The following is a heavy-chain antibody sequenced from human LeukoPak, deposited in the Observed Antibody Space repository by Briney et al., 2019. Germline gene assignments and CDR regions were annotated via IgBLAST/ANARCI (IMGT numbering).Heavy chain of an antibody. D-gene: IGHD4-17*01. J-gene: IGHJ4*02. CDR2: INSDGSST. Sequence: GGSLRLSCAASGFTFSSYWMHWVRQAPGKGLVWVSRINSDGSSTSYADSVKGRFTISRDNAKSTLYLQMNSLRAEDTAVYYCASWSSTVTTFDYWGQGTLVTVSS. V-gene: IGHV3-74*01. CDR1: GFTFSSYW. CDR3: ASWSSTVTTFDY.